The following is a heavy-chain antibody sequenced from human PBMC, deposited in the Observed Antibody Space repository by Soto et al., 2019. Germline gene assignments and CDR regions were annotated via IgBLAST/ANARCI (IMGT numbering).Heavy chain of an antibody. CDR1: GYTFTSYA. D-gene: IGHD2-2*01. Sequence: ASVKVSCKASGYTFTSYAMHWVRQAPGQRLEWMGWINAGNGNTKYSQRFQGRVTITRDTSASTAYMELSSLRSEDTAVYYCASSYCISTSCPPYYGMDVWGQGTTVTFSS. V-gene: IGHV1-3*01. CDR2: INAGNGNT. CDR3: ASSYCISTSCPPYYGMDV. J-gene: IGHJ6*02.